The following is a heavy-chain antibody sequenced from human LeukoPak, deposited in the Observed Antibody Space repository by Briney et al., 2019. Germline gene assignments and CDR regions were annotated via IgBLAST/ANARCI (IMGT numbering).Heavy chain of an antibody. V-gene: IGHV3-23*01. CDR3: AGQSRLGYCSGGSCYSQPFDP. J-gene: IGHJ5*02. CDR1: GFTFSTFA. Sequence: GGSLRLSCAASGFTFSTFAMIWVRQPPGKGLEWVSSIFPSGGEIHYADSVRGRFTISRDNSKSTLSLQMNSLRAEDTAVYYCAGQSRLGYCSGGSCYSQPFDPWGQGTLVTVSS. CDR2: IFPSGGEI. D-gene: IGHD2-15*01.